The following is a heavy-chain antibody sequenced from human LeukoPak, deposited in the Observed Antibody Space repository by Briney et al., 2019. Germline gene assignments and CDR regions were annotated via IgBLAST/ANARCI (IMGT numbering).Heavy chain of an antibody. J-gene: IGHJ4*02. V-gene: IGHV3-30*02. CDR1: AFSFSLYG. D-gene: IGHD2-15*01. Sequence: PGGSLRLSCAASAFSFSLYGMHWVRKAPGKGLEWVAFIRYDGSKKYYADSVQGRFTISRDNSKNKLFLQMNSLRPEDTALYSCAKDGLRYCGSGSCSEIDHWGQGTLVTVAS. CDR2: IRYDGSKK. CDR3: AKDGLRYCGSGSCSEIDH.